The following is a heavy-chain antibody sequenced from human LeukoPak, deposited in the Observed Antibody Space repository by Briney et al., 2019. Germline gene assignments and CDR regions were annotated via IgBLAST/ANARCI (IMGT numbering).Heavy chain of an antibody. CDR3: ARMSLIAARPNYYYYMDV. CDR1: GYTFTSYD. Sequence: ASVKVSCKASGYTFTSYDINWVRQATGQGLEWMGWMNPNSGNTGYAQKFQGRVTMTRKTSISTAYMELSSLRSEDTAVYYCARMSLIAARPNYYYYMDVWGKGTTVTVSS. V-gene: IGHV1-8*01. J-gene: IGHJ6*03. CDR2: MNPNSGNT. D-gene: IGHD6-6*01.